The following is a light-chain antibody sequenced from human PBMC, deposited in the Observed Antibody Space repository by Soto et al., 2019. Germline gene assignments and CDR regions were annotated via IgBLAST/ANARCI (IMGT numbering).Light chain of an antibody. Sequence: QSVLTQPASVSGSPGQSITISCTGTSSDVGTYNYVSWYQQHSGKAPKLMIYEVSNRPSGVSHRFSGSKSGNTASLTISGLQAEDEADYYCSAYTSSSTLYVFGSGTKLTVL. CDR3: SAYTSSSTLYV. J-gene: IGLJ1*01. V-gene: IGLV2-14*01. CDR1: SSDVGTYNY. CDR2: EVS.